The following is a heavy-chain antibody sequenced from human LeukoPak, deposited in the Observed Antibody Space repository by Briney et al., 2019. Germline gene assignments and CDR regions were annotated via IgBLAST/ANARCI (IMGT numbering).Heavy chain of an antibody. J-gene: IGHJ2*01. D-gene: IGHD2-15*01. CDR2: IIPILGIA. CDR1: GGTFSSYA. V-gene: IGHV1-69*04. Sequence: SVKVSCKASGGTFSSYAISWVRQAPGQGLEWMGRIIPILGIANYAQKFQGRVTITADKSTSTAYMELSSLRADDTAVYYCAEGRVAEGGRDYYFDLWGRGTLVTVSS. CDR3: AEGRVAEGGRDYYFDL.